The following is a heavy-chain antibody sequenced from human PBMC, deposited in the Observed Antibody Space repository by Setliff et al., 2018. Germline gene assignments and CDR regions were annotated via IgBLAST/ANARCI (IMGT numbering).Heavy chain of an antibody. CDR3: TRAYSGSHDY. J-gene: IGHJ4*02. Sequence: SETLSLTCTVSGDSISSRPFYWGWVRQPAGKGLEWIGHLYSSGITNYKPSLESRVTMSVDKSRNQFSLRLTSVTAADTAIYYCTRAYSGSHDYWGQGTLVTVSS. V-gene: IGHV4-61*05. D-gene: IGHD1-26*01. CDR2: LYSSGIT. CDR1: GDSISSRPFY.